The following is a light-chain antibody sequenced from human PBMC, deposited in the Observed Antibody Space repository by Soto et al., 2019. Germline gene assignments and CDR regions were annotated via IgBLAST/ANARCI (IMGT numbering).Light chain of an antibody. CDR3: RSYTSSSPYV. CDR1: SSDVGGYNY. Sequence: QSVLTQPASVSGSPGQSITISCTGTSSDVGGYNYVSWYQQHPGKAPKLMIYEVSNRPAGVSNRFSGSKSGNTASLTISGRQAEDEADYYCRSYTSSSPYVFGTGTKVTVL. J-gene: IGLJ1*01. V-gene: IGLV2-14*01. CDR2: EVS.